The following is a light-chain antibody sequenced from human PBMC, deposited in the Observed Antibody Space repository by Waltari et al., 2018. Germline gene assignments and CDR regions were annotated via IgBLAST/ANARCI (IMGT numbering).Light chain of an antibody. V-gene: IGKV1-39*01. CDR1: QTISSY. J-gene: IGKJ2*01. Sequence: DIQMTQSPSSLSVSVGERVTISCRASQTISSYLNWYQQRPGKAPKLLMFAASTLQSGVPTRFSGSGSGTDFTLTINFLQPEDSASYYCQRSYSPPHTFGQGTKVEIK. CDR3: QRSYSPPHT. CDR2: AAS.